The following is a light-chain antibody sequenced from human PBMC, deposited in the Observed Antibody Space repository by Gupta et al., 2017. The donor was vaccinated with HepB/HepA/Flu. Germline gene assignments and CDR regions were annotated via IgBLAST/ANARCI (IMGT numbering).Light chain of an antibody. CDR1: KSLLHSNGYNS. Sequence: DIVMTQSPLSLPVTPGEPASISCRSSKSLLHSNGYNSLDWYLQKPGQSPQLLIYLGSNRASGVPDMFSGSGSGTDFTLKISRVEAEDVGFYYCMQARQTPFTFGPGTKVDIK. CDR3: MQARQTPFT. CDR2: LGS. V-gene: IGKV2-28*01. J-gene: IGKJ3*01.